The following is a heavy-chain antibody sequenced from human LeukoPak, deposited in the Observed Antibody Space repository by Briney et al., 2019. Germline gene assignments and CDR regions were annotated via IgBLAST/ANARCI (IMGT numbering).Heavy chain of an antibody. D-gene: IGHD3-3*01. V-gene: IGHV1-69*13. J-gene: IGHJ6*02. CDR3: AVPIFGVTPVLSYYYGMDV. CDR1: GGTFSSYA. CDR2: IIPIFGTA. Sequence: ASVKVSCKASGGTFSSYAISWVRQAPGQGLEWMGGIIPIFGTANYAQKFQGRVTITVDESTSTAYMELSSLRSEDTAVYYCAVPIFGVTPVLSYYYGMDVWGQGTTVTVSS.